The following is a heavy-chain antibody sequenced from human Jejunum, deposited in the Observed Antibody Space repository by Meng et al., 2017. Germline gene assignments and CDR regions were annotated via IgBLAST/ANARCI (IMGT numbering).Heavy chain of an antibody. CDR2: INNDGSGK. CDR1: GFTFSNVY. V-gene: IGHV3-7*01. CDR3: DRVSLRDFPDS. J-gene: IGHJ4*02. Sequence: GGSLRLSCAASGFTFSNVYMNWLRQAPGKGLEWVANINNDGSGKYYVDSVKGRFTISRDNAKNSLFLQMDSLGGDDTAVCYCDRVSLRDFPDSWGQGTLVTVSS. D-gene: IGHD2/OR15-2a*01.